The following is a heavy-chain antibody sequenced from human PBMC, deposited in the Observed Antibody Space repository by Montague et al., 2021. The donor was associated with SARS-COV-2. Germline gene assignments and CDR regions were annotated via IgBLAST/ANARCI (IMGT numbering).Heavy chain of an antibody. J-gene: IGHJ3*01. CDR2: TYYRSEWYM. D-gene: IGHD3-3*01. CDR3: ARGQVTISGVLIFIPAAGALDS. CDR1: GDSVSRDSVA. V-gene: IGHV6-1*01. Sequence: CAISGDSVSRDSVAWNWIRQSPSRGLEWLGRTYYRSEWYMDYALSLNSRMTINPDTSKNEFSLHLNSVTPDDTAVYYCARGQVTISGVLIFIPAAGALDSWGRGTTVTVSS.